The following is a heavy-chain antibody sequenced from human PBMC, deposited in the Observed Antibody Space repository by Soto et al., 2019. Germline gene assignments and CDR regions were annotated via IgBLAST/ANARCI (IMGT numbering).Heavy chain of an antibody. Sequence: GESLKISCKGSGYTFTGYAMHWVRQAPGQRLEWMGWINAGNGNTKYSQKFQGRVTITRDTSASTAYMELSSLRSEDTAVYYCARAVAVAADFDYWGQGTLVTVSS. CDR3: ARAVAVAADFDY. CDR1: GYTFTGYA. D-gene: IGHD6-19*01. CDR2: INAGNGNT. V-gene: IGHV1-3*01. J-gene: IGHJ4*02.